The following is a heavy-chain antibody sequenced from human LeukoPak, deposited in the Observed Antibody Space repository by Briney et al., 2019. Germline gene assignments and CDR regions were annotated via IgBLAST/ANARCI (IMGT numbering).Heavy chain of an antibody. CDR3: AKRGSYSSSFTSTFDY. Sequence: GGSLRLSCAASGFTFSDYAMTWVRQAPGKGLEWVSTISSGGAINYADSVKGRFTISRDNPKNTLYLQMNSLRAEDTAVYYCAKRGSYSSSFTSTFDYWGQGTLVTVSS. J-gene: IGHJ4*02. CDR1: GFTFSDYA. D-gene: IGHD6-6*01. CDR2: ISSGGAI. V-gene: IGHV3-23*01.